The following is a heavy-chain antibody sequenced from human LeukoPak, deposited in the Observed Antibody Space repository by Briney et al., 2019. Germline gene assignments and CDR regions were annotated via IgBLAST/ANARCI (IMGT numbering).Heavy chain of an antibody. Sequence: SVKVSCKASGGTFSSYAISWVRQAPGQGLEWMGGITAIFRTANYAQKFQGRVTITADEFMSTVYMELSSLRSEDTAVYYCARHSGYHSTMYLDYWGQGTLVTVSS. CDR3: ARHSGYHSTMYLDY. D-gene: IGHD3-22*01. CDR1: GGTFSSYA. V-gene: IGHV1-69*13. J-gene: IGHJ4*02. CDR2: ITAIFRTA.